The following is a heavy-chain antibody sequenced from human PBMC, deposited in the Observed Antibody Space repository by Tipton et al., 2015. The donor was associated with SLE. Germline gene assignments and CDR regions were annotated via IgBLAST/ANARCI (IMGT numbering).Heavy chain of an antibody. CDR2: ISYDGSNK. V-gene: IGHV3-30*14. CDR1: GFTFTTYD. J-gene: IGHJ6*02. Sequence: SLRLSCAASGFTFTTYDMHWVRQAPGKGLEWVAVISYDGSNKYYADSVKGRFTISRDHSKNTLYLKINSLRAEDTAVYYCARERPDYGAGLSYYGMDVWGQGPSVTVSS. CDR3: ARERPDYGAGLSYYGMDV. D-gene: IGHD4-17*01.